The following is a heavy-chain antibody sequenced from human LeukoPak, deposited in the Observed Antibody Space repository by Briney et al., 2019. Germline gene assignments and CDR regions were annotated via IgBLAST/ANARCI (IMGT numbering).Heavy chain of an antibody. V-gene: IGHV1-69*02. D-gene: IGHD5-18*01. CDR2: ISPILGIA. Sequence: SVKVSCKASGGTFSSYTISWVRQAPGQGLEWMGRISPILGIANYAQKFQSRVTITADKSTSTAYMELSSLRSEDTAVYYCARPHVDTAPRGYYYYGMDVWGPGTTVTVSS. CDR3: ARPHVDTAPRGYYYYGMDV. J-gene: IGHJ6*02. CDR1: GGTFSSYT.